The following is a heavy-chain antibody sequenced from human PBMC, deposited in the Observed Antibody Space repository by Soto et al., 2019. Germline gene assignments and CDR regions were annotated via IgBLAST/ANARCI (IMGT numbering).Heavy chain of an antibody. Sequence: SVKVSCKASGGTFSSYTISWVRQAPGQGLEWMGRIIPILGIANYAQKFQGRVTITADKSTSTAYMELSSLRSEDTAVYYCAHGSGSYYGTYYFDYWGQGTLVTVSS. V-gene: IGHV1-69*02. D-gene: IGHD3-10*01. CDR2: IIPILGIA. J-gene: IGHJ4*02. CDR3: AHGSGSYYGTYYFDY. CDR1: GGTFSSYT.